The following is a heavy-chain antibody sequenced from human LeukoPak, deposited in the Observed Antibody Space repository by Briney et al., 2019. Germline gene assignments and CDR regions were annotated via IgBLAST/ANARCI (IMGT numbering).Heavy chain of an antibody. D-gene: IGHD5-18*01. J-gene: IGHJ6*03. Sequence: GGSLRLSCAASGFTFSSSGMHWVRQAPGKGLDWVAFIWYDGSNKYYADSVKGRFTISRDNSKNTLSLQMNSLRAEDTAIYYCAKEVRHSSGYNYYYYMDVWGKGTTVTVSS. CDR3: AKEVRHSSGYNYYYYMDV. CDR2: IWYDGSNK. CDR1: GFTFSSSG. V-gene: IGHV3-30*02.